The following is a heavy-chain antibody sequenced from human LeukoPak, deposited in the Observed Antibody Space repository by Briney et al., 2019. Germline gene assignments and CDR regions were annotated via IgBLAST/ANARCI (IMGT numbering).Heavy chain of an antibody. CDR3: ARARDYGSGKANAFDI. V-gene: IGHV3-7*05. CDR2: IKRDGSEK. D-gene: IGHD3-10*01. Sequence: PGTSLRLSCAASAFSFSSYGMHWVRQAPGKGLEWVANIKRDGSEKYYVDSVKGRFTISRDNADNSLYLQMNSLRAEDTAFYYCARARDYGSGKANAFDIWGQGTMVTVSS. CDR1: AFSFSSYG. J-gene: IGHJ3*02.